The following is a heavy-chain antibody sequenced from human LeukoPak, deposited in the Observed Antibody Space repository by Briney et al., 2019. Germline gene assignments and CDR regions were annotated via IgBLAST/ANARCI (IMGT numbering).Heavy chain of an antibody. Sequence: GGSLRLSCAASGFTFSHYSMNWVRQAPGKGLEWVSSISSSSSYIYYADSVKGRFTVSRNNAKTSLYLQMDSLRAEDTAVYYCARVFSGTYLNYHHFDYWGQGTLVIVSS. D-gene: IGHD1-26*01. CDR1: GFTFSHYS. V-gene: IGHV3-21*01. CDR3: ARVFSGTYLNYHHFDY. CDR2: ISSSSSYI. J-gene: IGHJ4*02.